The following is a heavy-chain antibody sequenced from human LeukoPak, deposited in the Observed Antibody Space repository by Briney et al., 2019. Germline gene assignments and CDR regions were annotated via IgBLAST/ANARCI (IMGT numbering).Heavy chain of an antibody. CDR1: GFTFSSYG. D-gene: IGHD2-2*01. Sequence: PGGSLRLSCAASGFTFSSYGMHWVRQAPGRGLEWVAFIRYDGSNKYYADSVKGRFTVSRDNSKNTLYLQMNSLRAEDTAVYYCAKDIGRFVVVPAPYYMDVWGKGTTVTVSS. CDR2: IRYDGSNK. J-gene: IGHJ6*03. CDR3: AKDIGRFVVVPAPYYMDV. V-gene: IGHV3-30*02.